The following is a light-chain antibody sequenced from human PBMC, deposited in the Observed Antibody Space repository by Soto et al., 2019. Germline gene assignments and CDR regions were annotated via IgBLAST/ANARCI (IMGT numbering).Light chain of an antibody. CDR1: SSNIGSNY. CDR3: AAWDDSLSGPV. V-gene: IGLV1-47*01. J-gene: IGLJ2*01. CDR2: RNN. Sequence: QSVLTQPPSASGTPGQRVTISCSGSSSNIGSNYVYWYQQRPGTAPKLLIYRNNQRPSGVPDRFSGSKSGTSASLAISGLRSEDEADYYCAAWDDSLSGPVFGGGTKVTVL.